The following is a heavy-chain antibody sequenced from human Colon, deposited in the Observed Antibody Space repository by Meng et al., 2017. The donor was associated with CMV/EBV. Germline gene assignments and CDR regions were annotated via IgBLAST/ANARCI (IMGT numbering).Heavy chain of an antibody. J-gene: IGHJ4*02. CDR3: THGSGSYYNY. Sequence: GGSLRLSCAASGFTFSNAWMSWVRQAPGKGLEWVGRIKSKTDGGTSGYAAPVKGRFAISRDDSKNTLYLQMDTLKTEDTAVYYCTHGSGSYYNYWGQGTLVTVSS. D-gene: IGHD1-26*01. CDR2: IKSKTDGGTS. V-gene: IGHV3-15*01. CDR1: GFTFSNAW.